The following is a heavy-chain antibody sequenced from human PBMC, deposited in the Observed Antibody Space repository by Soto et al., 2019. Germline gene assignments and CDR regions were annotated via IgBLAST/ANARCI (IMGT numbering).Heavy chain of an antibody. CDR1: GGSISSGGYY. CDR2: IYYSGST. J-gene: IGHJ4*02. CDR3: ARVPGGYSYGLRGYYFDY. Sequence: QVQLQESGPGLVKPSQTLSLTCTVSGGSISSGGYYWSWIRQHPGKGLGWMGYIYYSGSTYNNPSLKSRVTISVDTSKNQFSLKLSSVTAADTAVYYCARVPGGYSYGLRGYYFDYWGQGTLVTVSS. D-gene: IGHD5-18*01. V-gene: IGHV4-31*03.